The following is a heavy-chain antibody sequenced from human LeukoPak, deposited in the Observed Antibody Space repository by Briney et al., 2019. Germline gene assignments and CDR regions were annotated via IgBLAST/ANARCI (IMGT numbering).Heavy chain of an antibody. D-gene: IGHD1-7*01. CDR2: ISSSSSYI. Sequence: GGSLRLSCAASGFIFSNAWMNWVRQAPGKGLEWVSSISSSSSYIYYADSVKGRFTISRDNAKNSLYLQMNSLRAEDTAVYYCARDTGTDGFDYWGQGTLVTVSS. CDR1: GFIFSNAW. V-gene: IGHV3-21*01. CDR3: ARDTGTDGFDY. J-gene: IGHJ4*02.